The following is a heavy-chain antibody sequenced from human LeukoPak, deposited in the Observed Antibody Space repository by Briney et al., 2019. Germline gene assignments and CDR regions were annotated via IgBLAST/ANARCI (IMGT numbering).Heavy chain of an antibody. J-gene: IGHJ4*02. CDR3: VSFYETN. Sequence: GGSLRLSCAASGNYWMHWVRQAPGKGLVWVSHINSDGSWTGYADSVKGRFTISKDNAKNTVYLQMNNLRAGGTAVYYCVSFYETNWGRGTLVTVSS. CDR1: GNYW. V-gene: IGHV3-74*01. D-gene: IGHD2-2*01. CDR2: INSDGSWT.